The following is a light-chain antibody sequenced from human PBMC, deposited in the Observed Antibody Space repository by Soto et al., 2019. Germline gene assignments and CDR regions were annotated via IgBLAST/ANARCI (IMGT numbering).Light chain of an antibody. J-gene: IGKJ1*01. CDR2: GAS. V-gene: IGKV3-20*01. CDR3: HQYVSSWT. Sequence: IVLTQSPGTLSLSPGERATLSCRASQTVSSNFLAWYQEKPGQGPRLLIYGASSRATGIPDRFSGSGSGTDFTLTISRLEPEDFAVYYCHQYVSSWTFGQGTKVDI. CDR1: QTVSSNF.